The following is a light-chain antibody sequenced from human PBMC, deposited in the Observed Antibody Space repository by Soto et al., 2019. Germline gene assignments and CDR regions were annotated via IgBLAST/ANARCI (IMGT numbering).Light chain of an antibody. J-gene: IGKJ2*01. CDR2: AAS. CDR3: QQSYRTHPDRYT. CDR1: QSISSY. Sequence: DIQMTQAPSSLSASVGDRVTITCRASQSISSYLNWYQQKPGKAPKLLIYAASSLQSGVPSRFSGSGSGTDFTLSISSLPPEDFATYDCQQSYRTHPDRYTFGQGTKLEIK. V-gene: IGKV1-39*01.